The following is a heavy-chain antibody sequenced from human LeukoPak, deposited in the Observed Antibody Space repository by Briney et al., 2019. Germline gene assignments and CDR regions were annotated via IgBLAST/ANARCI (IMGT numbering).Heavy chain of an antibody. D-gene: IGHD1-26*01. CDR2: IKQDGSDK. Sequence: GGSLRLSCAASGFTFSNYWMIWFRQAPGQGLEWVANIKQDGSDKSYVDSVKGRFTISRDNARNSLYLQMNSLRAEDTAVYYCARDLQYGSRPYYFDYWGQGTLVTVSS. CDR1: GFTFSNYW. V-gene: IGHV3-7*01. J-gene: IGHJ4*02. CDR3: ARDLQYGSRPYYFDY.